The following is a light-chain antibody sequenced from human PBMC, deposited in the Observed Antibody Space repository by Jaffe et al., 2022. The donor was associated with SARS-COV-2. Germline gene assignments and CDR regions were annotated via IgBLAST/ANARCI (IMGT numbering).Light chain of an antibody. CDR3: QQRSKWPLT. CDR2: DAS. CDR1: QSVSSD. V-gene: IGKV3-11*01. J-gene: IGKJ3*01. Sequence: EIVLTQSPATLSLSPGERATLSCRASQSVSSDLGWYQQKPGQAPRLLIYDASNRATGIPARFSGSGSGTDFTLTISSLEPEDIAVYYCQQRSKWPLTFGPGTKVDIK.